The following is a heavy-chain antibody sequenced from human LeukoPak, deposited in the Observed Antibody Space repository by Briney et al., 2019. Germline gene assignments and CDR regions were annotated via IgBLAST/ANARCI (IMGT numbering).Heavy chain of an antibody. Sequence: PSETLSLTCDVSGYSINFGHLWGWIRQPPGKGLEWIASIDHSGRTYYTPSLKSRVTISVDTLKNQFSLKVTSVTAEDTAMYFCARESSAVAHTMMRDWLDPWGQGTLVTVSS. CDR1: GYSINFGHL. CDR3: ARESSAVAHTMMRDWLDP. J-gene: IGHJ5*02. CDR2: IDHSGRT. D-gene: IGHD3-22*01. V-gene: IGHV4-38-2*02.